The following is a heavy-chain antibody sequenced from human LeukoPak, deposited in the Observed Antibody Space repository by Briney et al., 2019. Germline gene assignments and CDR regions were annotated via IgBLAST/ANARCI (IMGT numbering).Heavy chain of an antibody. CDR3: ARGSSSGWLPFDY. CDR1: GGTFSSYA. Sequence: GASVKVSCKASGGTFSSYAISWVRQAPGQGLEWMGGIIPIFGTANYAQKFQGRVTITADKSTSTAYMELSSLRSEDTAVYYCARGSSSGWLPFDYWGQGTLSPSPQ. V-gene: IGHV1-69*06. CDR2: IIPIFGTA. J-gene: IGHJ4*02. D-gene: IGHD6-19*01.